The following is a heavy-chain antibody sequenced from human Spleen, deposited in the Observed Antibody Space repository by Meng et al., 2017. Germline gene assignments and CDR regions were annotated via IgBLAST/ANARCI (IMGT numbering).Heavy chain of an antibody. V-gene: IGHV3-7*01. D-gene: IGHD1-1*01. CDR3: ARGRYDLDQ. J-gene: IGHJ4*02. Sequence: GGSLRLSCAASGFTFSNYWMTWVRQAPGKGLEWVANIKQDGSEKYYVDSLKGRFTISRDNAKNLLYLQMNSLRVEDTAVYYCARGRYDLDQWGQGTLVTVSS. CDR1: GFTFSNYW. CDR2: IKQDGSEK.